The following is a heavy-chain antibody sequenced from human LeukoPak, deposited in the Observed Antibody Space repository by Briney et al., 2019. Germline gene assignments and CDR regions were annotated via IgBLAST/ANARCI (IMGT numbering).Heavy chain of an antibody. CDR2: TYYSGST. J-gene: IGHJ5*02. CDR1: GGSISSGDYY. Sequence: PSQTLSLTCTVSGGSISSGDYYWSWIRQPPGKGLEWIGYTYYSGSTYYNPSLKSRVTISVDTSKNQFSLKLSSVTAADTAVYYCARGPSSGGTSRLVQRDWFDPWGQGTLVTVSS. D-gene: IGHD2-15*01. V-gene: IGHV4-30-4*01. CDR3: ARGPSSGGTSRLVQRDWFDP.